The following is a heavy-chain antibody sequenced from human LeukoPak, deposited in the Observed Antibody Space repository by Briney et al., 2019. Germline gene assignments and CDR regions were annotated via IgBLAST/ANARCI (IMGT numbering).Heavy chain of an antibody. CDR3: AKDQRTYGSGSFYYFDY. V-gene: IGHV3-23*01. CDR1: GFTFSSYA. D-gene: IGHD3-10*01. Sequence: GRSLRLSCAASGFTFSSYAMSWVRQAPGKGLEWVSAINGSGGSTYYADSVKGRFTISRDNSKNTQYLQMNSLRAEDTAVYYCAKDQRTYGSGSFYYFDYWGQGTLVTVSS. J-gene: IGHJ4*02. CDR2: INGSGGST.